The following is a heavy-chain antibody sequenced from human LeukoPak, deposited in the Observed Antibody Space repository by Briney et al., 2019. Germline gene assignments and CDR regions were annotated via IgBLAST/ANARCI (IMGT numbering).Heavy chain of an antibody. CDR1: GGSISSDMSH. CDR2: IYHSGTT. Sequence: SETLSLTCSVSGGSISSDMSHWAWIRQPPGKAPEWMGSIYHSGTTYYNPSLRSRVTIFADTSTNQFSLKLKSVTGADTALYYCARXLAAXXHTISLRQFDYWGQGILVTVSS. D-gene: IGHD3-9*01. J-gene: IGHJ4*02. CDR3: ARXLAAXXHTISLRQFDY. V-gene: IGHV4-39*01.